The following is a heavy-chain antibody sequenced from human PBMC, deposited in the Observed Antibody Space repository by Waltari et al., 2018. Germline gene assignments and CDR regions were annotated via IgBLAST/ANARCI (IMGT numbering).Heavy chain of an antibody. V-gene: IGHV3-21*01. D-gene: IGHD3-10*01. CDR1: GFDFSDYD. CDR3: TRDLYGSGGDWFDP. CDR2: IGGTHSNI. J-gene: IGHJ5*02. Sequence: EVRLAESGVGLVKPGGSLRLSCTASGFDFSDYDMNWVRQAPGTGLWWVASIGGTHSNIFYADSVKGRLTVSRDNAKNSLYFQMDNLRAEDSGLYYCTRDLYGSGGDWFDPWGQGTLVTVSS.